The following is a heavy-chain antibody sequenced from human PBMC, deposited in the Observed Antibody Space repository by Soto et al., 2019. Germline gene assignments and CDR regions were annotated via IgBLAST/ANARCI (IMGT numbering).Heavy chain of an antibody. CDR1: GASITSGDYY. CDR3: ARGGTTVVVPWDS. CDR2: TYYSGST. Sequence: QVHLQESGPGLVKPSQTLSLTCTVSGASITSGDYYWSWIRQPPGKGLEWIGYTYYSGSTYYNSSPQRRVTISVDTSTNQYSLKLTSVTAADTAVYYCARGGTTVVVPWDSWGQGTLVTVSS. V-gene: IGHV4-30-4*01. D-gene: IGHD4-17*01. J-gene: IGHJ4*02.